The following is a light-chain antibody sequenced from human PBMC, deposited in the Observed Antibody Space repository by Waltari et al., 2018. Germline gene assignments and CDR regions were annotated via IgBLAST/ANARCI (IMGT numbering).Light chain of an antibody. V-gene: IGLV3-1*01. CDR2: QDS. J-gene: IGLJ1*01. Sequence: SYDLTQPPPVSVPPGQPASVPSSGDKLGNNSLSWYQQKPGQSPILVIYQDSKRPSGIPERFSGSNSGNTATLTISGTQALDEADYYCQAWDSTTAVFGPGTKVTVL. CDR3: QAWDSTTAV. CDR1: KLGNNS.